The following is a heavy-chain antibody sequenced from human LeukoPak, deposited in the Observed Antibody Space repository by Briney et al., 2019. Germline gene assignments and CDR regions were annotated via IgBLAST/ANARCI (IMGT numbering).Heavy chain of an antibody. V-gene: IGHV3-15*01. CDR3: VTRVKSTGDY. CDR2: IKTETDGGTT. Sequence: GGSLRLSCEASGFTFSNVWMNWVRQAPGKGLEWIGRIKTETDGGTTEYAAPVKGRFTISRDDSKNTVYLQMNSLKTEDTALYYCVTRVKSTGDYWGQGTLVTVSS. J-gene: IGHJ4*02. D-gene: IGHD1-1*01. CDR1: GFTFSNVW.